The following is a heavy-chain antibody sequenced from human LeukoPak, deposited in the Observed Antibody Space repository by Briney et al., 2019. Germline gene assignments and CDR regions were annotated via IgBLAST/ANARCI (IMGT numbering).Heavy chain of an antibody. Sequence: PGGSLRLSCAASGFTFSTYTMYWVRHPPRKRLEWVSIIGNNGGGIHYADSVKGRFTISRDNFKNALYLQMNSLRVEDTAVYYCAIDPNWGTHSWGQGVLVTVSS. V-gene: IGHV3-23*01. CDR3: AIDPNWGTHS. D-gene: IGHD7-27*01. J-gene: IGHJ4*02. CDR1: GFTFSTYT. CDR2: IGNNGGGI.